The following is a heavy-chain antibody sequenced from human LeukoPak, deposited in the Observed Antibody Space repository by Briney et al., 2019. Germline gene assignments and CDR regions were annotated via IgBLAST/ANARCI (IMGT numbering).Heavy chain of an antibody. Sequence: SETLSLTCTVSGGSISSSSYYWGWIRQPPGKGLEWIGSIYYSGSTYYNPSLKSRVTISVDTSKNQFSLKLSSVTAADTAVYYCASLTTAEAFDIWGQGTMVTVSS. CDR3: ASLTTAEAFDI. CDR1: GGSISSSSYY. V-gene: IGHV4-39*07. J-gene: IGHJ3*02. CDR2: IYYSGST. D-gene: IGHD3-22*01.